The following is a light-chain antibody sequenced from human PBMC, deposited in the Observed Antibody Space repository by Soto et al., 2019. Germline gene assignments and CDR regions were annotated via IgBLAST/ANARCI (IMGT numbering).Light chain of an antibody. CDR3: CSSGGSPTYV. CDR1: SSNVGSYKL. J-gene: IGLJ1*01. Sequence: QSALTQPASVSGSPGQSITISCTGTSSNVGSYKLVSWYQQHPGKAPKLMIFEVNKRPSGVSNRFSGYKSGNTASLTTSGLKVEDEADYYCCSSGGSPTYVFGTGTKLTVL. V-gene: IGLV2-23*02. CDR2: EVN.